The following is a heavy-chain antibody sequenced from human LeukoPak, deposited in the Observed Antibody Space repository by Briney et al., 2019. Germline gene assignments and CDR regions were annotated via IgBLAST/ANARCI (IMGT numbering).Heavy chain of an antibody. CDR3: TTVPRKPSGYCGAGSCFLPDY. V-gene: IGHV3-74*01. Sequence: GGSLRLSCAASGFTFGGYWMHWVRQAPEKGLVWVSRINSDGGRTIYADSVKGRFTVSRDNAKNTLYLQMNSLRTEDTAVYYCTTVPRKPSGYCGAGSCFLPDYWGQGTLVTVSS. CDR1: GFTFGGYW. D-gene: IGHD2-15*01. CDR2: INSDGGRT. J-gene: IGHJ4*02.